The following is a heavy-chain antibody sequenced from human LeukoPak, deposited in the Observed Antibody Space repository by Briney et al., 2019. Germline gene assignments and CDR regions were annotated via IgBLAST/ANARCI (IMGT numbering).Heavy chain of an antibody. CDR3: ARALWEPTENYYYYMDV. CDR1: GGSFSGYY. V-gene: IGHV4-34*01. Sequence: PSETLSLTCAVYGGSFSGYYWSWIRQPPGKGLEWIGEINHSGSTNYNPSLKSRVTISVDTSKNQFSLKLSSVTAADTAVYYCARALWEPTENYYYYMDVWGKGTTVTVSS. J-gene: IGHJ6*03. D-gene: IGHD1-26*01. CDR2: INHSGST.